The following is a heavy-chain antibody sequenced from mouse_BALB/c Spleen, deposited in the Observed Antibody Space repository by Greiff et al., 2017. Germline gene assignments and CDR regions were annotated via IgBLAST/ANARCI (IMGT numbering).Heavy chain of an antibody. Sequence: EVQLQQSGAELVKPGASVKLSCTASGFNIKDTYMHWVKQRPEQGLEWIGRIDPANGNTKYDPKFQGKATITADTSSNTASLQLSSLTSEDTAVYYCARGYMITPPWCAYRGQGSLGTVSA. CDR2: IDPANGNT. D-gene: IGHD2-4*01. CDR1: GFNIKDTY. J-gene: IGHJ3*01. V-gene: IGHV14-3*02. CDR3: ARGYMITPPWCAY.